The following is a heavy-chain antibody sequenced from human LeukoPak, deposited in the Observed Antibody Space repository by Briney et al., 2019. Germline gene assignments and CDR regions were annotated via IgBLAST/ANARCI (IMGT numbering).Heavy chain of an antibody. CDR1: GFTFSDFY. CDR2: ISPTGSDI. D-gene: IGHD2-2*01. Sequence: GGSLRPSCAASGFTFSDFYMTWIRQAPGKGLECLSYISPTGSDISYADSVKGRFTISRDNSKNTLYLQMNSLRAEDTAVYYCARDKRGVVGGHYFDYWGQGTLVTVSS. J-gene: IGHJ4*02. V-gene: IGHV3-11*04. CDR3: ARDKRGVVGGHYFDY.